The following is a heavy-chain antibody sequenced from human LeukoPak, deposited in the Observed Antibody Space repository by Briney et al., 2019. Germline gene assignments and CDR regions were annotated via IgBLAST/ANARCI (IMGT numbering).Heavy chain of an antibody. D-gene: IGHD2-15*01. Sequence: PGGSLRLSCAASGFTFDDYAMHWVRQAPGKGLEWVSGISWNSGSIGYADSVKGRFTISRDNAKNSLYLQTNSLRAEDTALYYCAKGVVVVVAATGFDYWGQGTLVTVSS. J-gene: IGHJ4*02. V-gene: IGHV3-9*01. CDR3: AKGVVVVVAATGFDY. CDR2: ISWNSGSI. CDR1: GFTFDDYA.